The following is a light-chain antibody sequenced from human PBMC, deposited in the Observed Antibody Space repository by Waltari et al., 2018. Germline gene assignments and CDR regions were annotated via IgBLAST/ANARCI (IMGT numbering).Light chain of an antibody. CDR2: DVV. CDR3: SSYTSTSTFV. V-gene: IGLV2-14*03. CDR1: RQDIGDYNY. Sequence: QSALTQPASVSGSPGQSITISCTGTRQDIGDYNYDSWYQQHPGKVPKLMIYDVVGRPSGVSDRFSGSKSGNTASLTISGLQTEDEADYYCSSYTSTSTFVFGSGTKVTVL. J-gene: IGLJ1*01.